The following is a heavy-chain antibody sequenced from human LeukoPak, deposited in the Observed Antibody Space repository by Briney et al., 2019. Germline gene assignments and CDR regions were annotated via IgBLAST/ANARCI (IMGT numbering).Heavy chain of an antibody. CDR2: ISSSSSYI. Sequence: GGSLRLSCAASGFTFSSYSMNWVRQAPGKGLEWVSSISSSSSYIYYADSVKGRFTISRDNAKNSLYLQMNSLRAEDTAVYYCARDLSGYSSGWYDYWGQGTLVTVSS. D-gene: IGHD6-19*01. J-gene: IGHJ4*02. CDR3: ARDLSGYSSGWYDY. V-gene: IGHV3-21*01. CDR1: GFTFSSYS.